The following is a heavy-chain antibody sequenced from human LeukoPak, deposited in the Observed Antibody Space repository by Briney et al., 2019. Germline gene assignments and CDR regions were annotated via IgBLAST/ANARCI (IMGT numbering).Heavy chain of an antibody. V-gene: IGHV4-59*08. CDR2: IFYIGST. D-gene: IGHD3-10*01. Sequence: PSETLSLTCTVSGDSIRGYYWSWIRQPPGKGLEWIGYIFYIGSTNYNPSLKSRVTISVDTSKSQFSLRLSSVTAADTAVYFCARLLAGSGTYYYAFDIWGQGTMVPVPS. J-gene: IGHJ3*02. CDR3: ARLLAGSGTYYYAFDI. CDR1: GDSIRGYY.